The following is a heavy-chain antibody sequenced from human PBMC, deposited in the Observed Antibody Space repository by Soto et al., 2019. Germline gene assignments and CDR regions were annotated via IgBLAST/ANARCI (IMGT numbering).Heavy chain of an antibody. V-gene: IGHV1-69*13. CDR1: GGTFSSYA. CDR3: ARGFSFSARDFVY. CDR2: IIPIFGTA. J-gene: IGHJ4*02. Sequence: SVKVSCKASGGTFSSYAISWVRQAPGQGLEWMGGIIPIFGTANYAQKFQGRVTITADESTSTAYMELSSLRSEDTAVYYCARGFSFSARDFVYWGQGTLVTVYS. D-gene: IGHD3-3*02.